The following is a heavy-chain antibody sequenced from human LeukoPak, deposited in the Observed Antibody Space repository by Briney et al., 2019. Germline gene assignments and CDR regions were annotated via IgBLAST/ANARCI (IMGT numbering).Heavy chain of an antibody. CDR1: GFTVSSNY. Sequence: GGSLRLSCAASGFTVSSNYMSWVRQAPGKGLEWVSVIYSGGSTYYADSVKGRFTISRDNSKNTLYLQMNSLRAEDTAVYYCARDPSGWYSFDYWGQGTLVTVSS. CDR2: IYSGGST. J-gene: IGHJ4*02. CDR3: ARDPSGWYSFDY. V-gene: IGHV3-53*01. D-gene: IGHD6-19*01.